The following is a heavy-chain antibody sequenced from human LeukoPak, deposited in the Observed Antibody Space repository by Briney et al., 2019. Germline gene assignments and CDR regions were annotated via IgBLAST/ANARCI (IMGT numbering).Heavy chain of an antibody. V-gene: IGHV4-4*07. Sequence: PSETLSLTCTVSGGSISCYYWSWIRQPAGKALEWIGRIYSSGSTNYNPSLKSRVTMSVDTSKNQFSLVLSSVTVADTAVYYCAREGRYGDYEGYWGQGTLVTVSS. CDR3: AREGRYGDYEGY. D-gene: IGHD4-17*01. J-gene: IGHJ4*02. CDR2: IYSSGST. CDR1: GGSISCYY.